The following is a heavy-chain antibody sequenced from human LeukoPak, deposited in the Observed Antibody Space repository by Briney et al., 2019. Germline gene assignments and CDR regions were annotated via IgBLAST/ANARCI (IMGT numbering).Heavy chain of an antibody. CDR3: ARAKYSYDLDP. V-gene: IGHV3-74*01. CDR1: GFTFSDYA. CDR2: INSDGTST. D-gene: IGHD5-18*01. Sequence: LPGGSLRLSCAGSGFTFSDYAINWVRQAPGKGLAWVSRINSDGTSTNYADSVKGRFTISRDNAKNTLYLQMNSLRAEDTAVYYCARAKYSYDLDPWGQGTLVTVSS. J-gene: IGHJ5*02.